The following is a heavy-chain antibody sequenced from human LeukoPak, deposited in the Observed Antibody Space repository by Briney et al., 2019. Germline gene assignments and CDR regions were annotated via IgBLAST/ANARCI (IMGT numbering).Heavy chain of an antibody. CDR3: AKDRGSYLFDY. J-gene: IGHJ4*02. D-gene: IGHD1-26*01. CDR2: ISSSSSYI. Sequence: GGSLRLSCAASGFTFSSYGMNWVRQAPGKGLEWVSSISSSSSYIYYADSVKGRFTISRDNAKNSLYLQMNSLRAEDTAVYYCAKDRGSYLFDYWGQGTLVTVSS. CDR1: GFTFSSYG. V-gene: IGHV3-21*01.